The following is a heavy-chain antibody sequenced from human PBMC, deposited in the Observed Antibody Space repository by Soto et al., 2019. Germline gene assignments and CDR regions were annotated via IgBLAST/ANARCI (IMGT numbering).Heavy chain of an antibody. D-gene: IGHD3-9*01. V-gene: IGHV3-33*01. CDR1: GFTFSSYG. CDR3: ARTSRYFDWLYDY. Sequence: QVQLVESGGGVVQPGRSLRLSCAASGFTFSSYGMHWVRQAPGKGLEWVAVIWYDGSNKYYADSVKGRFTISRDNSKNTLYLQMNSLRAEDTAVYYCARTSRYFDWLYDYWGQGTLVTVSS. J-gene: IGHJ4*02. CDR2: IWYDGSNK.